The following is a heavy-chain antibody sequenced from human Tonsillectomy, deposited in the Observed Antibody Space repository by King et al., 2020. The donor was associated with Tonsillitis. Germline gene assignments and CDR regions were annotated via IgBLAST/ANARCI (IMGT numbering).Heavy chain of an antibody. CDR2: IYPDDSDI. CDR1: GYTFRNFW. Sequence: VQLVESGEEVKKPGESLKILCTGSGYTFRNFWIGWVRQMPGKGLEWMAIIYPDDSDIRYNPSFQDQVTISVDKSINTAYLQWSSLKASDTAMYYCMRKSWGYGEPFDYWGLGTLVTVSS. J-gene: IGHJ4*02. V-gene: IGHV5-51*03. D-gene: IGHD4-17*01. CDR3: MRKSWGYGEPFDY.